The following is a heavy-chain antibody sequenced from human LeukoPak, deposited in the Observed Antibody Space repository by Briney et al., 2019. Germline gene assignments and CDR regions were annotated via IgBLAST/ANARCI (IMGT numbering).Heavy chain of an antibody. CDR2: IYHSGST. CDR1: GYSISSGYY. J-gene: IGHJ4*02. CDR3: ARRTGYYDGFDY. V-gene: IGHV4-38-2*01. Sequence: SETLSLTCAVSGYSISSGYYWGWIRQPPGKGLEWIGSIYHSGSTYYNPSLKSRVTISVDTSKNQFSLKLSSVTAADTAVYYCARRTGYYDGFDYWGQGTLVTVSS. D-gene: IGHD3/OR15-3a*01.